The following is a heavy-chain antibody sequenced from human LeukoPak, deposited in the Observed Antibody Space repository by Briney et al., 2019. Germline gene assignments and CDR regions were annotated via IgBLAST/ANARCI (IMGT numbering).Heavy chain of an antibody. V-gene: IGHV4-59*08. CDR3: ARQIGGPFDY. CDR1: GGSFSGYY. Sequence: SETLSLTCAVYGGSFSGYYWSWIRQPPGKGLEWIGYIYYSGSTNYNPSLKSRVTISVDTSKNQFSLKLSSVTAADTAVYYCARQIGGPFDYWGQGTLVTVSS. J-gene: IGHJ4*02. D-gene: IGHD1-26*01. CDR2: IYYSGST.